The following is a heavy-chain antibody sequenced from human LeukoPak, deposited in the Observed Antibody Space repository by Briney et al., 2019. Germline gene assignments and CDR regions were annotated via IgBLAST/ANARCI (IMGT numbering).Heavy chain of an antibody. CDR2: ISASGTIT. Sequence: GGSLRLSCAASGFTFSSYEMNWVRQAPGKGLEWISYISASGTITHYADSVEGRFTISRDNAKNSLYLQMNSLRAEDTAVYYCARPGPDAFDIWGQGTMVTVSS. CDR3: ARPGPDAFDI. CDR1: GFTFSSYE. V-gene: IGHV3-48*03. J-gene: IGHJ3*02.